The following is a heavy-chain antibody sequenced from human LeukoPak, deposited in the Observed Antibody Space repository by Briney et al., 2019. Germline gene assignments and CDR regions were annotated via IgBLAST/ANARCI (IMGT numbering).Heavy chain of an antibody. CDR1: GYTFTGYY. CDR3: ARDLYGSGNGGWLDP. J-gene: IGHJ5*02. CDR2: INPNSGGT. V-gene: IGHV1-2*02. Sequence: ASVKVSFKASGYTFTGYYMHWVRQAPGQGLEWMGWINPNSGGTNYAQKFQGRVTMTRDTSISTAYMELSRLRSDDTAVYYCARDLYGSGNGGWLDPWGQGTLVTVSS. D-gene: IGHD3-10*01.